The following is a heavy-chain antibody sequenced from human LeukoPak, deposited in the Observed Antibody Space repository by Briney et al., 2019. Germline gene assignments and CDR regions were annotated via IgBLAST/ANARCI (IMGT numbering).Heavy chain of an antibody. Sequence: GGSLRFSCAASGFIFSRYSMNWVRQAPGKGLEWVSSICTSGSYIYYAVSVKVRFTLSRGSAASSLSLQMNSLRSEDTAVYYCARDHLAPSFASYSSTSGTFDYWGQGTLVTVSS. CDR3: ARDHLAPSFASYSSTSGTFDY. CDR2: ICTSGSYI. D-gene: IGHD6-6*01. CDR1: GFIFSRYS. J-gene: IGHJ4*02. V-gene: IGHV3-21*01.